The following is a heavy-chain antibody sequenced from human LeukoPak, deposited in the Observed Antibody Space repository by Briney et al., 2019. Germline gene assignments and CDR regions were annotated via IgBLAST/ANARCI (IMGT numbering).Heavy chain of an antibody. Sequence: ASVKVSCKASGYTFTKYDINWVRQATGQGLEWMGWMNPDSGNTYYAQKFQGRVTITSNTSISTAYMELSSLRSEDTAVYYCARRHTSDWYSWFDPWGQGTQVTVSS. CDR1: GYTFTKYD. CDR2: MNPDSGNT. D-gene: IGHD6-19*01. J-gene: IGHJ5*02. V-gene: IGHV1-8*03. CDR3: ARRHTSDWYSWFDP.